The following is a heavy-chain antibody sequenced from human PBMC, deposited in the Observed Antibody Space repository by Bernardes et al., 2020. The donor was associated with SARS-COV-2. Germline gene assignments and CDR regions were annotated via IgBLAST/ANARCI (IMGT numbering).Heavy chain of an antibody. V-gene: IGHV4-59*01. CDR2: IYYSGST. CDR1: GGSISSYY. J-gene: IGHJ4*02. CDR3: ASFDSSGYYYAFDY. D-gene: IGHD3-22*01. Sequence: SETLSLTCTVSGGSISSYYWSWIRQPPGKGLEWIGYIYYSGSTNYNPSLKSRVTISVDTSKNQFSLKLSSVTAADTAVYYCASFDSSGYYYAFDYWGQGTLVTVSS.